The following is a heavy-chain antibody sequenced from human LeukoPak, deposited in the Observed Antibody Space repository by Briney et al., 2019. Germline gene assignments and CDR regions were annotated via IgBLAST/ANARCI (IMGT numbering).Heavy chain of an antibody. Sequence: GGSLRLSCSDSGFTFRTSWMHWVRQGPGKGLLWVAHINSDGSNTAYADSVKGRFTISGDNAKSTLYLQMNSLRSEDTAVYYSARGDPLGNYWGQGTLVTVSS. CDR2: INSDGSNT. CDR3: ARGDPLGNY. CDR1: GFTFRTSW. D-gene: IGHD7-27*01. V-gene: IGHV3-74*01. J-gene: IGHJ4*02.